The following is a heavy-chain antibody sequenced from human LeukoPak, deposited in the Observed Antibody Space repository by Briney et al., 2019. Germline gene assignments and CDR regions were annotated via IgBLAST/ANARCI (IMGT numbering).Heavy chain of an antibody. D-gene: IGHD2/OR15-2a*01. V-gene: IGHV1-69*13. CDR1: GGTFSSYA. J-gene: IGHJ6*02. CDR3: ARARGFSKNYYGMDV. Sequence: ASVKVSCKASGGTFSSYAISWVRQAPGQGLEWMGGIIPIFGTANYAQKFQGRVMVTADESTSTAYMELSSLRSEDTAVYYCARARGFSKNYYGMDVWGQGTTVTVSS. CDR2: IIPIFGTA.